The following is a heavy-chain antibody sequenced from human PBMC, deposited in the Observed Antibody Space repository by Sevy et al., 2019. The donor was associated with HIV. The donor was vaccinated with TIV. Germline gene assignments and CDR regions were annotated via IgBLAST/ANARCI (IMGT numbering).Heavy chain of an antibody. CDR3: ARHCTGSSCSHAFDI. D-gene: IGHD2-15*01. CDR2: INHSGGT. V-gene: IGHV4-34*01. J-gene: IGHJ3*02. CDR1: GGSFSGYY. Sequence: SETLSLTCAVYGGSFSGYYWSWIRQPPGKGLEWIGEINHSGGTNYNPSLKSRVTISGDTSKNQFSLNLNSWTAADTAVYYCARHCTGSSCSHAFDIWGQGTMVTVSS.